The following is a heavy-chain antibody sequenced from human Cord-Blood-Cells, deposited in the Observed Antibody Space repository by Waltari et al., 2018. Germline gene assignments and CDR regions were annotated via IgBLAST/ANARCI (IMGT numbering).Heavy chain of an antibody. CDR3: ARDSSRLSRHIGSRAFDI. V-gene: IGHV1-2*06. CDR2: INPNSGGT. D-gene: IGHD5-12*01. Sequence: QVQLVQSGAEVKKPGASVKVSCKASGYTFTGYYMHWVRQAPGPGLEWMGRINPNSGGTNYAQKFQGRVTMTRDTSISTAYMELSRLRSDDTAVYYCARDSSRLSRHIGSRAFDIWGQGTMVTVSS. CDR1: GYTFTGYY. J-gene: IGHJ3*02.